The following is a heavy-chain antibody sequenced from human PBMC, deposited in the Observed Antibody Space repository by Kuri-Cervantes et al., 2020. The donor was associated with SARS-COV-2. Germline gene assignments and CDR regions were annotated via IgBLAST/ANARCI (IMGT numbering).Heavy chain of an antibody. CDR3: AKVPTVTTSLSDY. D-gene: IGHD4-17*01. V-gene: IGHV3-23*01. CDR2: ISGSGGST. J-gene: IGHJ4*02. CDR1: GGSISSYY. Sequence: GESLKISCTVSGGSISSYYWSWVRQAPGKGLEWVSAISGSGGSTYYADSVKGRFTISRDNSKNTLYLQMNSLRAEDTAVYYCAKVPTVTTSLSDYWGQGTLVTVSS.